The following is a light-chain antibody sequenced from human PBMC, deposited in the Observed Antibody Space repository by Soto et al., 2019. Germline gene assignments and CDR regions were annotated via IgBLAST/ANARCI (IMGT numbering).Light chain of an antibody. J-gene: IGKJ4*01. CDR3: QERSNWLIT. V-gene: IGKV3-11*01. Sequence: EIVLTQSPATLSLSPGDRATLSCRASQSVGSYLAWYQQKSGQAPRLLIYDASNRATGIPARFSGSGSGTDFTLTISSLEPEDYAVYYCQERSNWLITFGGGTKVDIK. CDR2: DAS. CDR1: QSVGSY.